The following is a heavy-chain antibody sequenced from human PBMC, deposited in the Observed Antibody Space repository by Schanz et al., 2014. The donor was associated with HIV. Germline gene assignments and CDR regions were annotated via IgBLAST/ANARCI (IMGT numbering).Heavy chain of an antibody. CDR1: GFTFSSYA. Sequence: VQLVESGGSLVQPGRSLRLSCAASGFTFSSYAMSWVRQAPGKGLEWVAVISHDGGNKHYGDSVKGRFTISRDNSKNTLYLQMSSLREEDTAVYYCAKTILRFLDWPNANGGMDVWGLGTTVTVSS. CDR2: ISHDGGNK. D-gene: IGHD3-3*01. V-gene: IGHV3-30*18. CDR3: AKTILRFLDWPNANGGMDV. J-gene: IGHJ6*02.